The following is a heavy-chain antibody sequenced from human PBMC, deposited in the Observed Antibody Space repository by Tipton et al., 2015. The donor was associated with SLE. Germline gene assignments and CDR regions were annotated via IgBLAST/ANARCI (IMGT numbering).Heavy chain of an antibody. D-gene: IGHD3-10*01. V-gene: IGHV4-39*07. CDR1: GGSISSTSYY. CDR2: IYSSGRT. J-gene: IGHJ6*02. CDR3: ARSLVDSLWSLPYAMDV. Sequence: TLSLTCTVSGGSISSTSYYWGWIRQPPGKGLEWIGGIYSSGRTHYTPSLKSRVTISVDTSKNQFSLKLTSVTAADTAVYYCARSLVDSLWSLPYAMDVWGQGTTVTVSS.